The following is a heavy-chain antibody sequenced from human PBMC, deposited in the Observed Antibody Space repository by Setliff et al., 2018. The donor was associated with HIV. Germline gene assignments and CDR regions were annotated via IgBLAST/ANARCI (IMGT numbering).Heavy chain of an antibody. CDR1: GFTFSNYA. D-gene: IGHD2-8*01. CDR2: IWYDGSNK. J-gene: IGHJ4*02. CDR3: ARDKGPNLLDY. V-gene: IGHV3-33*08. Sequence: PGGSLRLSCAASGFTFSNYAMHWVRQAPGKGLEWVAVIWYDGSNKYYADSVKGRFTISRDNAKNSLYLQMNSLRAEDTAVYYCARDKGPNLLDYWGQGTLVTVSS.